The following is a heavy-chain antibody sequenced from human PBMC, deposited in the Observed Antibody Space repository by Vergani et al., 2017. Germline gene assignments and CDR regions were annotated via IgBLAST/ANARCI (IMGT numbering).Heavy chain of an antibody. CDR2: INPNSGGT. J-gene: IGHJ4*02. CDR1: GYTFTDYF. D-gene: IGHD2-2*01. CDR3: ARVGTSTIRDYFAY. V-gene: IGHV1-2*02. Sequence: QVQLVQSGAEVKKPGASVKVSCKASGYTFTDYFMHWVRQTPGQGLEWMGWINPNSGGTNYAQKFQGRVTMTRDTSISTAYRELRNLRSDATAVYYCARVGTSTIRDYFAYWGKGTLVTVSS.